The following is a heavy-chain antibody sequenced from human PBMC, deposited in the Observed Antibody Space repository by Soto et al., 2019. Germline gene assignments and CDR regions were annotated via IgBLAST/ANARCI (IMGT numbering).Heavy chain of an antibody. CDR2: ISGSGGST. CDR3: AKNRGIAVAPAY. CDR1: GFTFSSYA. V-gene: IGHV3-23*01. J-gene: IGHJ4*02. Sequence: GGSVRLSCAASGFTFSSYAMSWVRQAPGKGLEWVSAISGSGGSTYYADSVKGRFTISRDNSKNTLYLQMNSLRAEDTAVYYCAKNRGIAVAPAYWGQGTLVTVSS. D-gene: IGHD6-19*01.